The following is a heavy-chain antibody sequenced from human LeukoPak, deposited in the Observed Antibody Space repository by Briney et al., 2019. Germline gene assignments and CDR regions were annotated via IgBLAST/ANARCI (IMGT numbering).Heavy chain of an antibody. CDR1: GYTFTGYA. D-gene: IGHD4-17*01. CDR2: INAGNGNT. CDR3: ARDQGEYGDYVTFWDY. Sequence: GASVKVSCKASGYTFTGYAMHWVRQAPGQRLEWMGWINAGNGNTKYSQKFQGRVTITRDTSASTAYMELSSLRSEDTAVYYCARDQGEYGDYVTFWDYWGQGTLVTVSS. J-gene: IGHJ4*02. V-gene: IGHV1-3*01.